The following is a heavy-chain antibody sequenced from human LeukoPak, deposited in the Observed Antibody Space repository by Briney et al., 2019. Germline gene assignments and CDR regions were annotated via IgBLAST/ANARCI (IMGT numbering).Heavy chain of an antibody. J-gene: IGHJ5*02. CDR1: GGSFSDYY. CDR2: IYSSGST. D-gene: IGHD3-10*01. CDR3: ARDSGTTGEVKFDP. Sequence: SETLSLTCSVYGGSFSDYYWSWIRQPAGKGLEWIGRIYSSGSTTYNPSLKSRVTMSVDTSKNQFSLKVTSVTAADTAVYYCARDSGTTGEVKFDPWGQGTLVTVSS. V-gene: IGHV4-4*07.